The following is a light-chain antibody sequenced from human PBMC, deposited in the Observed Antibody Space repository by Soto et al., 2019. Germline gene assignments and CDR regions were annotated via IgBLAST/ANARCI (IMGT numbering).Light chain of an antibody. V-gene: IGLV2-14*01. CDR3: CSYTFTYTLV. CDR1: SSDIGTYNS. Sequence: QSVLTQPASVSGSPGQSITISCTGTSSDIGTYNSVSWYQHHPGKAPKLLIFEVIDRPSGVSDRFSGSKSGNTASLTISGLQPEDEADYYCCSYTFTYTLVLGGGTKVTVL. CDR2: EVI. J-gene: IGLJ3*02.